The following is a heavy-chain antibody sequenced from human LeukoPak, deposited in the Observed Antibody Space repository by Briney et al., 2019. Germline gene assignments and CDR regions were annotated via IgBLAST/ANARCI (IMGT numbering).Heavy chain of an antibody. D-gene: IGHD3-16*02. CDR3: AKGPAPRLGEFSYHALVDY. CDR2: ISYDGSNE. V-gene: IGHV3-30*18. J-gene: IGHJ4*02. Sequence: GGSLRLSCVASGFPFSSYWMTWVRQAPGKGLEWVAFISYDGSNENIADSVKGRFIISRDNSKNTLYLQMNGLRAEDTAVYYCAKGPAPRLGEFSYHALVDYWGQGTLVTVSS. CDR1: GFPFSSYW.